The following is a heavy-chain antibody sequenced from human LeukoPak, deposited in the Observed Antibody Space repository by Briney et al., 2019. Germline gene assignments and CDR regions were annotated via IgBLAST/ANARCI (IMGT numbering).Heavy chain of an antibody. Sequence: ASVKVSCKTSGYTFTGYYIHWVRQAPGQGLEWMGWSNPNNGGTNYAQRFQGRVTMTRDTSLRTVYMELTRLRSDDTAVYYRAVGGVDYYFDYWGQGTRVTVSS. CDR3: AVGGVDYYFDY. J-gene: IGHJ4*02. CDR2: SNPNNGGT. V-gene: IGHV1-2*02. D-gene: IGHD3-10*01. CDR1: GYTFTGYY.